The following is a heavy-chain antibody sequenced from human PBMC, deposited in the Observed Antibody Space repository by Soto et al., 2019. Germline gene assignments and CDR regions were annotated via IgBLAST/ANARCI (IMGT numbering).Heavy chain of an antibody. Sequence: SVKVSCKASGVTFSSYTISWLRQAPGQGLEWMGRIIPILGIANYAQKFQGRVTITADKSTSTAYMELSSLRSEDTAVYYCARDLITMVRGVIGYWGQGTLVTVSS. CDR3: ARDLITMVRGVIGY. J-gene: IGHJ4*02. CDR2: IIPILGIA. CDR1: GVTFSSYT. V-gene: IGHV1-69*04. D-gene: IGHD3-10*01.